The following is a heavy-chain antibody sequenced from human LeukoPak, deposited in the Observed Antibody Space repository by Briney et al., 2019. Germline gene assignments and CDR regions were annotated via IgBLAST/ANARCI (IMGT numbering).Heavy chain of an antibody. D-gene: IGHD5-18*01. CDR2: IYYSGST. CDR3: ARGPYSYGSFDY. V-gene: IGHV4-59*01. CDR1: GGSISSYY. Sequence: SETLSLTCTVSGGSISSYYWSWIRQPPGKGLEWIGYIYYSGSTNYNPSLKSRVTISVDTSKNQFSLKLSSVTAADTAVYYCARGPYSYGSFDYWGQGTLVTVSS. J-gene: IGHJ4*02.